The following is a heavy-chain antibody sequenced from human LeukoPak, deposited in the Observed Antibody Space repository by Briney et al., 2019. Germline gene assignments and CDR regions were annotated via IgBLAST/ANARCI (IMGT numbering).Heavy chain of an antibody. CDR2: IFYSGST. V-gene: IGHV4-39*07. CDR3: ARAVWGHDYPGS. CDR1: GGSISTSNYY. Sequence: PSETLSLTCTVSGGSISTSNYYWGWIRQPPGKGLEWIGNIFYSGSTYYSPSVKSRVTISLDTSRNQFSLKLNSVTPEDTAVYYCARAVWGHDYPGSWGQGTLVTVSS. D-gene: IGHD4/OR15-4a*01. J-gene: IGHJ4*02.